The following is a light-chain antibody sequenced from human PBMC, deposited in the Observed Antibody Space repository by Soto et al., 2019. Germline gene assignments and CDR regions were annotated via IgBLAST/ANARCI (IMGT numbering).Light chain of an antibody. J-gene: IGKJ1*01. CDR3: QQRSNWPPKT. V-gene: IGKV3-11*01. CDR1: QSVSSY. Sequence: EIVLTQSPAPLSFSPGEKATLSCRASQSVSSYLAWYQQKPGQAPRLLIYDASNRATGIPARFSGSGSGTDFTLTISSLEPEDFAVYYCQQRSNWPPKTFGQGTKV. CDR2: DAS.